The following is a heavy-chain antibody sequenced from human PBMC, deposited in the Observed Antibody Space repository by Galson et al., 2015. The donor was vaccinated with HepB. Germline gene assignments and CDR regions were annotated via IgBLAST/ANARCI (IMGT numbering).Heavy chain of an antibody. D-gene: IGHD6-13*01. J-gene: IGHJ4*02. CDR3: SIAAAGNFDY. CDR2: ISSSSSTI. CDR1: GFTFSSYS. Sequence: SLRLSCAASGFTFSSYSMNWVRQAPGKGLEWVSYISSSSSTIYYADSVKGRFTISRDNAKNSLYLQMNSLRDEDTAVYYCSIAAAGNFDYWGQGTLVTVSS. V-gene: IGHV3-48*02.